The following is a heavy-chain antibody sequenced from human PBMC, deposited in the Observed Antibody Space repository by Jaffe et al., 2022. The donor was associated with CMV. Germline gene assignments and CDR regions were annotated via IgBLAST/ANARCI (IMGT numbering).Heavy chain of an antibody. Sequence: EVQLVESGGGLVQPGRSLRLSCAASGFTFDDYAMHWVRQAPGKGLEWVSGISWNSGSIGYADSVKGRFTISRDNAKNSLYLQMNSLRAEDTALYYCAKGQGSYLDLENYYYYYGMDVWGQGTTVTVSS. D-gene: IGHD1-26*01. CDR1: GFTFDDYA. J-gene: IGHJ6*02. V-gene: IGHV3-9*01. CDR3: AKGQGSYLDLENYYYYYGMDV. CDR2: ISWNSGSI.